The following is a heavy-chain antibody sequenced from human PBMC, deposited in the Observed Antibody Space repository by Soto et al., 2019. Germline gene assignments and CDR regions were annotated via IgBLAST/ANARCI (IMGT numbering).Heavy chain of an antibody. CDR1: GFTFSSYA. CDR2: ISGSGGNT. V-gene: IGHV3-23*01. D-gene: IGHD1-26*01. J-gene: IGHJ4*02. Sequence: PGGSLRLSCAASGFTFSSYATSWVRQAPGKGLEWVSTISGSGGNTYYADSVKGRFTISRDNSKNTLYLQMNSLRAEDTAVYYCAKVIVGTFRGNDYWGQGTLVTVSS. CDR3: AKVIVGTFRGNDY.